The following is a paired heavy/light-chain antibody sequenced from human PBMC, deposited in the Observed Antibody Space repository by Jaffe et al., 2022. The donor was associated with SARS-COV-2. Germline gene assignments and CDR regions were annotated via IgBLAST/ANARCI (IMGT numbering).Heavy chain of an antibody. CDR2: ISSSGSTI. CDR3: ARMNYYDSSGYYPDHFDY. Sequence: QVQLVESGGGLVKPGGSLRLSCAASGFTFSDYYMSWIRQAPGKGLEWVSYISSSGSTIYYADSVKGRFTISRDNAKNSLYLQMNSLRAEDTAVYYCARMNYYDSSGYYPDHFDYWGQGTLVTVSS. D-gene: IGHD3-22*01. V-gene: IGHV3-11*01. CDR1: GFTFSDYY. J-gene: IGHJ4*02.
Light chain of an antibody. CDR3: QQANSFPIFT. CDR1: QGISSW. CDR2: AAS. Sequence: DIQMTQSPSSVSASVGDRVTITCRASQGISSWLAWYQQKPGKAPKLLIYAASSLQSGVPSRFSGSGSGTDFTLTISSLQPEDFATYYCQQANSFPIFTFGPGTKVDIK. V-gene: IGKV1-12*01. J-gene: IGKJ3*01.